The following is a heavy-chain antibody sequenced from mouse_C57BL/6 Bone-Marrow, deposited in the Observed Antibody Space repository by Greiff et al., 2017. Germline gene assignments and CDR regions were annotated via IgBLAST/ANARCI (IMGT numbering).Heavy chain of an antibody. D-gene: IGHD2-2*01. V-gene: IGHV10-1*01. CDR2: IRSKSNNYAT. CDR1: GFSFNTYA. Sequence: EVQLVESGGGLVQPKGSLKLSCAASGFSFNTYAMNWVRQAPGKGLEWVARIRSKSNNYATYYADSVKDRFTISRDDSASMLYLQMNNLKTEDPAMYFCVRFLYGYYYAIDYWGQGTSVTVSS. J-gene: IGHJ4*01. CDR3: VRFLYGYYYAIDY.